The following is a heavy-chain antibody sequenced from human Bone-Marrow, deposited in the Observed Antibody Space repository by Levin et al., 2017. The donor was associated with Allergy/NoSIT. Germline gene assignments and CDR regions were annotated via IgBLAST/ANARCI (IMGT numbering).Heavy chain of an antibody. CDR1: GYTFTGYY. D-gene: IGHD5-12*01. CDR3: AREGEWLRSLDY. V-gene: IGHV1-2*02. CDR2: INPNSGGT. J-gene: IGHJ4*02. Sequence: GESLKISCKASGYTFTGYYMHWVRQAPGQGLEWMGWINPNSGGTNYAQKFQGRVTMTRDTSISTAYMELSRLRSDDTAVYYCAREGEWLRSLDYWGQGTLVTVSS.